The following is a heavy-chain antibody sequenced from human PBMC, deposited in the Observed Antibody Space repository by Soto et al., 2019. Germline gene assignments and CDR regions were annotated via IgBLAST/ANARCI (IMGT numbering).Heavy chain of an antibody. CDR3: AKDKDWSGVYGMDV. Sequence: EVQLLESGGGLVQPGGSLRLSGAASGFTFSSYAMSWVRQAPGKGLEWVTAINGGSTTYYADSVKGRFTISRDNSKNTLYLQMNSLRAEDTAVYYCAKDKDWSGVYGMDVWGQGTTVTVSS. CDR2: INGGSTT. V-gene: IGHV3-23*01. CDR1: GFTFSSYA. J-gene: IGHJ6*02. D-gene: IGHD3-3*01.